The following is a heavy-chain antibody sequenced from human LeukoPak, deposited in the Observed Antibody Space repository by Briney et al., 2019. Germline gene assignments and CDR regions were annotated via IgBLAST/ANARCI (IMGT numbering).Heavy chain of an antibody. CDR2: IKQDGSEK. D-gene: IGHD4-11*01. CDR1: GFTFSNYW. J-gene: IGHJ4*02. CDR3: ARVRHTVTKAPFDY. V-gene: IGHV3-7*01. Sequence: GGSLRLSCAASGFTFSNYWMSWVRQAPGKGLEWVANIKQDGSEKYYVDSVKGRFTISRDNAKNSLYLQMNSLRAEDTAVYYCARVRHTVTKAPFDYWGQGTLVTVSS.